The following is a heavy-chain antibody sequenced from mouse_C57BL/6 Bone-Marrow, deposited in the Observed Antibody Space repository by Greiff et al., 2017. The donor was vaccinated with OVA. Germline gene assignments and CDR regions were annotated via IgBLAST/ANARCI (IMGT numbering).Heavy chain of an antibody. V-gene: IGHV1-82*01. Sequence: QVQLQQSGPELVKPGASVKISCKASGYAFSSSWMNWVKQRPGKGLEWIGRIYPGDGDTNYNGKFKGKATLTADKSSSTAYMQLSSLTSEESAVYFCGGVEDAMDYGGQGTSGTVSS. J-gene: IGHJ4*01. CDR2: IYPGDGDT. D-gene: IGHD1-1*01. CDR1: GYAFSSSW. CDR3: GGVEDAMDY.